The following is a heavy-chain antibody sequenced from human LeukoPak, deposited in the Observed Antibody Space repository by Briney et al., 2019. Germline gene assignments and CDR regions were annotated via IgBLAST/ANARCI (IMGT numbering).Heavy chain of an antibody. D-gene: IGHD6-19*01. CDR3: ARMHYSSGWLVDY. CDR2: INPNSGGT. V-gene: IGHV1-2*06. J-gene: IGHJ4*02. CDR1: GYTFTGYY. Sequence: ASVKVPCKASGYTFTGYYMHWVRQAPGQGLEWMGRINPNSGGTNYARKFQGRVTMTRDTSISTAYMELSRLRSDDTAVYYCARMHYSSGWLVDYWGQGTLVTVSS.